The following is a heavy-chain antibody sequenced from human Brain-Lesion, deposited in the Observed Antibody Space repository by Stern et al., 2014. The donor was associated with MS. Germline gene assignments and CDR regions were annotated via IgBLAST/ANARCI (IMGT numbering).Heavy chain of an antibody. V-gene: IGHV3-30*01. J-gene: IGHJ4*02. CDR2: ISYDGSDK. CDR3: ARGGAVTTSDYYLDY. D-gene: IGHD4-17*01. Sequence: QVQLVESGGGVVQPGRSLRLSCEASGFTFSYHAMHWVRQAPGKGLEWVALISYDGSDKNDADSVKGRFTISRDNSRNTLYLQMNSLRVDDTAVYYCARGGAVTTSDYYLDYWGQGILVTVSS. CDR1: GFTFSYHA.